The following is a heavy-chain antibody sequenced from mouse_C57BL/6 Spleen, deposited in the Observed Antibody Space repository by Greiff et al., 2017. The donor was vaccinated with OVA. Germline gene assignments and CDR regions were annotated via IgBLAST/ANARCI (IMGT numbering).Heavy chain of an antibody. Sequence: QVQLQQPGAELVMPGASVKLSCKASGYTFTSYWMHWVKQRPGQGLEWIGEIDPSDSYTNYNQKFKGKSTLTVDKSSSTAYMQLSSLTSEDSAVYYCARSPVYYGSSHWYFDVWGTGTTVTVSS. CDR1: GYTFTSYW. V-gene: IGHV1-69*01. D-gene: IGHD1-1*01. J-gene: IGHJ1*03. CDR2: IDPSDSYT. CDR3: ARSPVYYGSSHWYFDV.